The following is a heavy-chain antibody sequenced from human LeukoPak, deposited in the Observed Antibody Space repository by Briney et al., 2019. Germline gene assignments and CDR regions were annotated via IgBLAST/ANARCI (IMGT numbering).Heavy chain of an antibody. CDR1: GYTFTSYA. CDR3: ARDREMYYYDSSGSESPYFDY. CDR2: INAGNGNT. J-gene: IGHJ4*02. D-gene: IGHD3-22*01. V-gene: IGHV1-3*01. Sequence: GASVKVSCKASGYTFTSYAMHWVRQAPGQRLEWMGWINAGNGNTKYSQKFQGRVTITRDTSASTAYMELSSLRSEDTAVYYCARDREMYYYDSSGSESPYFDYWGQGTLVTVSS.